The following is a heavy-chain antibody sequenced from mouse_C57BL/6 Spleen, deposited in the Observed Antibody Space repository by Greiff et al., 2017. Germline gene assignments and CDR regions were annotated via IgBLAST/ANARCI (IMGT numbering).Heavy chain of an antibody. D-gene: IGHD2-1*01. V-gene: IGHV2-2*01. CDR3: ARSLYGNVPYAC. J-gene: IGHJ3*01. CDR1: GFSLTSYG. CDR2: ICRGGST. Sequence: VQLQQSGPGLVQPAPCLSISCTVSGFSLTSYGVHWVRQSPGKGLEWLGGICRGGSTDYNAAFISRLSISKDNSTSQVIFKMNSLHADDTAIYYCARSLYGNVPYACWGQGTLVTVAT.